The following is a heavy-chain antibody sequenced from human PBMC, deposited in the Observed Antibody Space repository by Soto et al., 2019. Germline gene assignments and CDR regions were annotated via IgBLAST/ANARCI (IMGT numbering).Heavy chain of an antibody. CDR1: GFTFSSYG. CDR2: IWYDGSNK. CDR3: AREGGYCISTSCYYYGMDV. Sequence: PGGSLRLSCAASGFTFSSYGMHWVRQAPGKGLEWVAVIWYDGSNKYYADSVKGRFTISRDNSKNTLYLQMNSLRAEDTAVYYCAREGGYCISTSCYYYGMDVWGQGTTVTVSS. D-gene: IGHD2-2*01. J-gene: IGHJ6*02. V-gene: IGHV3-33*01.